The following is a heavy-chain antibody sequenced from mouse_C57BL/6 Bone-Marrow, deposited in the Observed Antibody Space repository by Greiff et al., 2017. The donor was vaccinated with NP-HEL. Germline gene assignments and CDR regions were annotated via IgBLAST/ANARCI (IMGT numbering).Heavy chain of an antibody. Sequence: ESGPGLVKPSQSLSLTCSVTGYSITSGYYWNWIRQFPGNKLEWMGYISYDGSNNYNPSLKNRISITRDTSKNQFFLKLNSVTTEDTATYYCAIITRAYWGQGTLVTVSA. CDR1: GYSITSGYY. CDR2: ISYDGSN. V-gene: IGHV3-6*01. D-gene: IGHD1-1*01. CDR3: AIITRAY. J-gene: IGHJ3*01.